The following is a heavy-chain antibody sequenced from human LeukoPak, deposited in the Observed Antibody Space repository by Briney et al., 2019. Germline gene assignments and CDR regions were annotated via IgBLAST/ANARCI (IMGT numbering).Heavy chain of an antibody. Sequence: PSETLSLTCTVSGYSISSGYYWGWIRQPPGQGLEWIGSIYHSGSTYYNPSLKSRVTISVDTSKNQFSLKLSSVTAADTAVYYCARLGRYFDYWGQGTLVTVSS. V-gene: IGHV4-38-2*02. CDR3: ARLGRYFDY. D-gene: IGHD3-16*01. CDR2: IYHSGST. CDR1: GYSISSGYY. J-gene: IGHJ4*02.